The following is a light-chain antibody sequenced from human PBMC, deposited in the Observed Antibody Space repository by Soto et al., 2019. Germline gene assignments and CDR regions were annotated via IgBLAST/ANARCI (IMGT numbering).Light chain of an antibody. CDR3: QQYYRIPLT. CDR1: QSVLYSSNNKNY. Sequence: DIVMTQSPDSLAVSLGERATINCKSNQSVLYSSNNKNYLAWYQQKPGQPPNLLIYWASTRESGVPDRFSGSGSGTDFTLTISGLQAEDVAVYYCQQYYRIPLTFGGGTKVELK. V-gene: IGKV4-1*01. CDR2: WAS. J-gene: IGKJ4*01.